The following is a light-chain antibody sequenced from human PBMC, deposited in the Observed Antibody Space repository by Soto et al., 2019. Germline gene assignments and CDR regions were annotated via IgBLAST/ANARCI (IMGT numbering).Light chain of an antibody. V-gene: IGLV4-69*01. CDR3: QTWGTGPFV. Sequence: QLVLTQSPSASASLGASVKLTCTLSSGHSSYAIAWHQQQPEKGPRYLMKLNSDGSHSKGDGIPDRFSGSSSGAERYLTISSLQSEDEADYYCQTWGTGPFVFGTGTKVIVL. CDR2: LNSDGSH. CDR1: SGHSSYA. J-gene: IGLJ1*01.